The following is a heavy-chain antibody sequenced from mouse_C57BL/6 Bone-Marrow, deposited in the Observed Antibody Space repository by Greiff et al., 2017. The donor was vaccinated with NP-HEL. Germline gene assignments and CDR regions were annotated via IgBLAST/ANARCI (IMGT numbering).Heavy chain of an antibody. CDR3: TYYYGSSYRGY. Sequence: QVQLQQSGAELVRPGASVTLSCKASGYTFTDYEMHWVKQTPVHGLEWIGAIDPETGGTAYNQKFKGKAILTADKSSSTAYMDLRSLTSEDSAVYYCTYYYGSSYRGYWGQGTTLTVSS. V-gene: IGHV1-15*01. CDR2: IDPETGGT. D-gene: IGHD1-1*01. J-gene: IGHJ2*01. CDR1: GYTFTDYE.